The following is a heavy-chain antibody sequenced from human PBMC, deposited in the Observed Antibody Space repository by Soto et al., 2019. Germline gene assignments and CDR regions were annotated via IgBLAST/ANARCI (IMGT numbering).Heavy chain of an antibody. Sequence: GGSLRLSCAASGFTFSSYAMSWVRQAPGKGLEWVSAISGSGGSTYYADSVKGRFTISRDNSKNTLYLQMNSLRAEDTAVYYCAKDETTSHYIVATICYYFDYWGQGTLVTVSS. D-gene: IGHD5-12*01. CDR1: GFTFSSYA. J-gene: IGHJ4*02. V-gene: IGHV3-23*01. CDR2: ISGSGGST. CDR3: AKDETTSHYIVATICYYFDY.